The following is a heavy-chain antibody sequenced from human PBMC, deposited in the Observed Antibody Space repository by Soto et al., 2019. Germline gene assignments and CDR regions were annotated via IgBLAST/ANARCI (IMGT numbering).Heavy chain of an antibody. CDR3: AKDLTSTSRTPEL. D-gene: IGHD2-2*01. V-gene: IGHV3-23*01. CDR1: GFTFSSYS. J-gene: IGHJ4*02. Sequence: GSLRLSCAASGFTFSSYSMNWVRQAPGKGLKWVSAISGSGGSTYYADSVKGRFTISRDNSKNTLYLQMNSLRDEDTAVYYCAKDLTSTSRTPELWGQGTLVTVSS. CDR2: ISGSGGST.